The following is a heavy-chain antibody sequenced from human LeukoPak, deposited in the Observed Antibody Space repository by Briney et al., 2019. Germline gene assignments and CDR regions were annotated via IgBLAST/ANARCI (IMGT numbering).Heavy chain of an antibody. V-gene: IGHV1-2*02. CDR2: INPNSGGT. D-gene: IGHD3-22*01. J-gene: IGHJ4*02. CDR3: ARDRIYDYYDSSGYYLYYFDY. Sequence: ASVKVSCKASGYTFTGYYTHWVRQAPGQGLEWMGWINPNSGGTNYAQKFQGRVTMTRDTSISTAYMELSRLRSDDTAVYYCARDRIYDYYDSSGYYLYYFDYWGQGTLVTVSS. CDR1: GYTFTGYY.